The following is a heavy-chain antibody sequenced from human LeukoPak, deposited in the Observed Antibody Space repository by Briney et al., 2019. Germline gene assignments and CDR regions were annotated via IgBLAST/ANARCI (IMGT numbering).Heavy chain of an antibody. J-gene: IGHJ4*02. Sequence: SETLSLTCTVSGGSISSGSYYWSWIRQPAGKGLEWIGRIYTSGSTNYNPSLKSRATISVDTSKNQFSLKLSSVTAADTAVYYCASDSMVRGVTNFDYWGQGTLVTVSS. CDR1: GGSISSGSYY. CDR2: IYTSGST. V-gene: IGHV4-61*02. CDR3: ASDSMVRGVTNFDY. D-gene: IGHD3-10*01.